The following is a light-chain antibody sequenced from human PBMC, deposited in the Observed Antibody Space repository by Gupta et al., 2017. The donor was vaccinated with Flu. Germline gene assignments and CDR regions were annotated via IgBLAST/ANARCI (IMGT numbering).Light chain of an antibody. J-gene: IGKJ2*03. Sequence: EIKMKKYRSIVSASVGDRVTITCRASQSINTWLAWYQQKPGKAPKLLIYKASSLESGVPSRFSGSGSGTEFSLTLRRLQPEDCASYHCHPYNTYSPYGFGQGTKLEIK. CDR3: HPYNTYSPYG. CDR2: KAS. CDR1: QSINTW. V-gene: IGKV1-5*03.